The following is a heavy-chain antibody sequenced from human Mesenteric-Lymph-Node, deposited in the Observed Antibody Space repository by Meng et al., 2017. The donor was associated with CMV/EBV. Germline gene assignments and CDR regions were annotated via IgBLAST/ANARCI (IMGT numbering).Heavy chain of an antibody. CDR1: GFTFSSYS. J-gene: IGHJ5*02. CDR3: AKAKGGNSGFAWFDP. CDR2: ISGSGGST. D-gene: IGHD4-23*01. Sequence: GGSLRLSCAASGFTFSSYSMNWVRQAPGKGLEWVSAISGSGGSTYYADSVKGRFTISRDNSKNTLYLQMNSLRAEDTAVYYCAKAKGGNSGFAWFDPWGQGTLVTVSS. V-gene: IGHV3-23*01.